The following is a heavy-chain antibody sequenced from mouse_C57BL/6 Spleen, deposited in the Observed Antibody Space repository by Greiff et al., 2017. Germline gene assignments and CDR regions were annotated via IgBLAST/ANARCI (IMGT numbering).Heavy chain of an antibody. CDR1: GYSFTSYY. V-gene: IGHV1-66*01. CDR2: IYPGSGNT. CDR3: ARGGDYDGAWFAY. J-gene: IGHJ3*01. D-gene: IGHD2-4*01. Sequence: VMLVESGPELVKPGASVKISCKASGYSFTSYYIHWVKQRPGQGLEWIGWIYPGSGNTKYNEKFKGKATLTADTSSSTAYMQLSSLTSEDSAVYYCARGGDYDGAWFAYWGQGTLVTVSA.